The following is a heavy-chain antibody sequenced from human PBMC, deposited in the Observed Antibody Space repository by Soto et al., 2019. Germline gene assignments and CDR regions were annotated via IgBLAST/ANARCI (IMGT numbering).Heavy chain of an antibody. CDR3: ASLTNGRLGDS. Sequence: SETLSLTCTVSGDSISNKNYHWGWARQPPGKGLEWIGTVYSNGHTYHNPSLKSRLAMAVDTSKNQFSLSLISVTAADTAVYFRASLTNGRLGDSWGQGTLVTVSS. V-gene: IGHV4-39*01. D-gene: IGHD2-8*01. J-gene: IGHJ4*02. CDR2: VYSNGHT. CDR1: GDSISNKNYH.